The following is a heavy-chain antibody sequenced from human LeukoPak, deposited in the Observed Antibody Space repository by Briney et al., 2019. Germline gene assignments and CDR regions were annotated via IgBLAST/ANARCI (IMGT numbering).Heavy chain of an antibody. CDR1: GGSFSNYY. D-gene: IGHD1-1*01. J-gene: IGHJ4*02. CDR3: ARGEDQYKLGNY. CDR2: IHPSGSP. V-gene: IGHV4-34*01. Sequence: SETLSLTCGVYGGSFSNYYLTWIRKPPGKGLEWIGEIHPSGSPNYNPPLRSRVTISLDMSKNQFSLTLTSLTAADTAVYYCARGEDQYKLGNYWGQGTPVTVSS.